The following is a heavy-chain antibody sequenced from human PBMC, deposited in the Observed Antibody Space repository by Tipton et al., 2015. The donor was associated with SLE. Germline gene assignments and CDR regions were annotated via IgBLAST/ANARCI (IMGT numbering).Heavy chain of an antibody. CDR3: AKGGRGSYYFDY. Sequence: LSLTCAASGFTFSSYGMHWVRQAPGKGLEWVAVISYDGSNKYYADSVKGRFTISRDNSKNTLYLQMNSLRAEDTAVYYCAKGGRGSYYFDYWGQGTLVTVSS. CDR2: ISYDGSNK. V-gene: IGHV3-30*18. CDR1: GFTFSSYG. J-gene: IGHJ4*02. D-gene: IGHD1-26*01.